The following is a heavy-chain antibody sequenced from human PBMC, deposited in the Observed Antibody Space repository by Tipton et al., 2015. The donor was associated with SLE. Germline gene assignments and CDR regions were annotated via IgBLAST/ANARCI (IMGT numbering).Heavy chain of an antibody. CDR1: GYNFANYW. D-gene: IGHD2-8*01. V-gene: IGHV5-51*03. CDR2: IYPGDSDT. CDR3: ARPTLLGFCTSSYCRPFDAFDI. J-gene: IGHJ3*02. Sequence: VQLVQSGAEVKKPGESLKISCKASGYNFANYWIAWVRQMPGKGLEWMGIIYPGDSDTKYSPSFQGQVTISADRSISTAYLQWSSLKASDHAIYYCARPTLLGFCTSSYCRPFDAFDIWGQGTMVTVSS.